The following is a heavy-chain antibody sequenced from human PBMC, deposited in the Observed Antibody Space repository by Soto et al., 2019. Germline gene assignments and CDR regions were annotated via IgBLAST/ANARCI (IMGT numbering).Heavy chain of an antibody. CDR2: MGAHSGHT. V-gene: IGHV1-18*01. CDR3: GREGQQLPQEDYYPFNGMDV. CDR1: GYNFTRFG. D-gene: IGHD3-22*01. J-gene: IGHJ6*02. Sequence: QFQLVQSGAEVKKPGASVKVSCKASGYNFTRFGISWVRQAPGHGLEWRGWMGAHSGHTRQEQKFQGRLTMTTDASMNTVYIDLTSLPSDETALYYCGREGQQLPQEDYYPFNGMDVWGQGTTVIVSS.